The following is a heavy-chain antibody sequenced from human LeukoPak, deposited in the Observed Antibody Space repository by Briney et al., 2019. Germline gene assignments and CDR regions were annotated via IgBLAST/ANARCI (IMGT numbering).Heavy chain of an antibody. D-gene: IGHD6-6*01. Sequence: PGGSLRLSCAASGFTFSSYSMNWVRQAPGKGLVWVSYISSSSSYIYYADSVKGRFTISRDNAKNSLYLQMNSLRAEDTAVYYCARDQRRAVRWGWFDSWGQGTLVTVSS. V-gene: IGHV3-21*01. CDR1: GFTFSSYS. CDR2: ISSSSSYI. J-gene: IGHJ5*01. CDR3: ARDQRRAVRWGWFDS.